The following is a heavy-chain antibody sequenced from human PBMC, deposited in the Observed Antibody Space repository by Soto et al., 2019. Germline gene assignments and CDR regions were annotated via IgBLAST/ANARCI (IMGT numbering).Heavy chain of an antibody. CDR3: ARDRDYGDYGSFDY. J-gene: IGHJ4*02. CDR2: IWYDGSNK. CDR1: GFTFSSYG. D-gene: IGHD4-17*01. Sequence: QVQLVESGGGVVQPGRSLRLSCAASGFTFSSYGMHWVRQAPGKGLEWVAVIWYDGSNKYYADSVKGRFTISRDNSKNTLYLQMNSLRAEDTAVCYCARDRDYGDYGSFDYWGQGTLVTVSS. V-gene: IGHV3-33*01.